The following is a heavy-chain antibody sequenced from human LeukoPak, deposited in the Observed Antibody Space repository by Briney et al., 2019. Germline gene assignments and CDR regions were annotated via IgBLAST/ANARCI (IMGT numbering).Heavy chain of an antibody. V-gene: IGHV4-30-4*01. CDR2: IYYSGST. J-gene: IGHJ5*02. CDR3: ARVPTVRGVILFDP. Sequence: YIYYSGSTYYNPSLKSRVTISVDTSKNQFSLKLSSVTAAGTAVYYCARVPTVRGVILFDPWGQGTLVTVSS. D-gene: IGHD3-10*01.